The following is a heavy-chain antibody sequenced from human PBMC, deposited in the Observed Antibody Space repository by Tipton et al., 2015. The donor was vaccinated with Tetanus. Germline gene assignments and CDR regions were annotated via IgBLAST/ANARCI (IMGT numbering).Heavy chain of an antibody. CDR1: GEALVRGGYY. CDR2: IYHTGAA. CDR3: ERDFGSNHNWFDP. J-gene: IGHJ5*02. D-gene: IGHD6-13*01. Sequence: GEALVRGGYYWTWIRHLPGRGLEWIGYIYHTGAAHYNPSLKSRVTLSVDMSKNQFFLKMISMTAADTAVYFCERDFGSNHNWFDPWGQGTPVPVSS. V-gene: IGHV4-31*02.